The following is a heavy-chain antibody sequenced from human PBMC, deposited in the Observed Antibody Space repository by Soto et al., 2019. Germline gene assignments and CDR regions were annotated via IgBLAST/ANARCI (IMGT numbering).Heavy chain of an antibody. CDR3: TRDPPGYGSSWPRQ. D-gene: IGHD6-13*01. J-gene: IGHJ4*02. Sequence: EVQLVETGGGLIQPGGSLRLSCVASGFSVSSNYMSWVRQAPGRGLEWVSVIFAGGSPYYADSVKGRFTISRDNSKNTLYLQMNRLRAEDTAMYYCTRDPPGYGSSWPRQWGQGTLVTVSS. CDR2: IFAGGSP. CDR1: GFSVSSNY. V-gene: IGHV3-53*02.